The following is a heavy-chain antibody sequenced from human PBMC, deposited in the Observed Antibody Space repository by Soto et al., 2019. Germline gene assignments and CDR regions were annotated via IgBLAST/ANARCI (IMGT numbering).Heavy chain of an antibody. Sequence: PGGSLRLSCAASGFTFSSYGMHWVRQAPGKGLEWVAVISYDGSNKYYADSVKGRFTISRDNSKNTLYLQMNSLRAEDTAVYYCAKDLMGDGYNYGYWGQGTLVTVSS. CDR3: AKDLMGDGYNYGY. CDR2: ISYDGSNK. D-gene: IGHD5-12*01. CDR1: GFTFSSYG. V-gene: IGHV3-30*18. J-gene: IGHJ4*02.